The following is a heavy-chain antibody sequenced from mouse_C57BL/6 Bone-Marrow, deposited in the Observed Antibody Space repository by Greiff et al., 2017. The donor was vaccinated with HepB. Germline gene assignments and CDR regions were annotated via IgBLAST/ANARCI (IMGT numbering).Heavy chain of an antibody. J-gene: IGHJ1*03. Sequence: VQRVESGAELARPGASVKLSCKASGYTFTSYGISWVKQRTGQGLEWIGEIYPRSGNTYYNEKFKGKATLTADKSSSTAYMELRSLTSEDSAVYFCARPITTVGGNWYFDVWGKGTTVTVSS. CDR1: GYTFTSYG. CDR2: IYPRSGNT. CDR3: ARPITTVGGNWYFDV. V-gene: IGHV1-81*01. D-gene: IGHD1-1*01.